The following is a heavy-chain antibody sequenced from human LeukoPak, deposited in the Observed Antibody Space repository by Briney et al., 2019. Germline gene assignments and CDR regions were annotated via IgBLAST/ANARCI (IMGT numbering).Heavy chain of an antibody. CDR3: ATEGRIGDLLLWRGYYFDY. V-gene: IGHV1-24*01. Sequence: GASVKVSCKVSGYTPTELSMHWVRQAPGKGLGWMGGFDPEDGETIYAQKFQGRVTMTEDTSTDTAYMELSSLRSEDTAVYYCATEGRIGDLLLWRGYYFDYWGQGTLVTVSS. CDR2: FDPEDGET. CDR1: GYTPTELS. J-gene: IGHJ4*02. D-gene: IGHD3-10*01.